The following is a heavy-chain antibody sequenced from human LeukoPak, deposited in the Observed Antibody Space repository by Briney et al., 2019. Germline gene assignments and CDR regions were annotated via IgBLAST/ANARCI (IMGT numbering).Heavy chain of an antibody. CDR2: IYYRSKWYN. CDR1: GVSVSSHSAA. J-gene: IGHJ4*02. CDR3: ARGSVLRYFDY. D-gene: IGHD3-9*01. V-gene: IGHV6-1*01. Sequence: SQTLSLICAISGVSVSSHSAAWNWIRQSRSRGLEWLVRIYYRSKWYNDYAVSVKSRITINPDTSKNQFSLKLSSVAAADTAVYYCARGSVLRYFDYWGQGTLVTVSS.